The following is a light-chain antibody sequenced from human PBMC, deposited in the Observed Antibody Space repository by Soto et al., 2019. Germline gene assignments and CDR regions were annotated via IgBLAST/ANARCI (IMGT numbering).Light chain of an antibody. CDR2: DAS. Sequence: EVVLTQSPDTLSLSPGERATLSCRASQNFGSTYLAWYQQKPGQAPRLLIYDASNRATGIPARFSGSGSGTDFTLTISSLEPEDFAVYYCQQRSNWPLTFGGGTKVDI. CDR3: QQRSNWPLT. J-gene: IGKJ4*01. V-gene: IGKV3-11*01. CDR1: QNFGSTY.